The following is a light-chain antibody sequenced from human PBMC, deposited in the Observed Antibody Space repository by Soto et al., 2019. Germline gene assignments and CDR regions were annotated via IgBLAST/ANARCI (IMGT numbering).Light chain of an antibody. J-gene: IGKJ2*01. CDR1: QGISSY. Sequence: AIRMTQSPSSLSSSTGDRVTITCRASQGISSYLAGYQQKPGKAPKLLIYAASTLQSGVPSRFSGSGSGTDFNLTISCLQSEDFATSYCQQYYSYSYTFGQGTKLEIK. CDR3: QQYYSYSYT. CDR2: AAS. V-gene: IGKV1-8*01.